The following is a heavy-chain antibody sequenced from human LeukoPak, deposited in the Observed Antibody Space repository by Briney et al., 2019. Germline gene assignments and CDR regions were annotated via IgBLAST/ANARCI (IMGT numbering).Heavy chain of an antibody. Sequence: GGSLRLSCAASGFHFNSFAFHWVRQAPGKGLEWVAFTSSDGSKTYYVDSVKGRFTISRDNSKNTLYLQMSSLRPEDTAVYYCARDNWYNVAARYLDYWGQGTPVAVSS. CDR3: ARDNWYNVAARYLDY. V-gene: IGHV3-30*04. J-gene: IGHJ4*02. CDR2: TSSDGSKT. D-gene: IGHD6-6*01. CDR1: GFHFNSFA.